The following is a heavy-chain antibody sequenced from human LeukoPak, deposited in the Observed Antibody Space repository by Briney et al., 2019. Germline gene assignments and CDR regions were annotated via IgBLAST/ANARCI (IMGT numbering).Heavy chain of an antibody. J-gene: IGHJ4*02. CDR3: ARDYCSSPTCYMFHGTPRLED. CDR1: GFTFSSYA. V-gene: IGHV3-30*04. D-gene: IGHD2-2*01. Sequence: GGSLRLSCVDSGFTFSSYAMHWVRQAPGKGLEWVAVISYDGSKTYYAESLKGRFTISRDNSKNTLDLQMHSLGAEDTAVYYCARDYCSSPTCYMFHGTPRLEDWGQGTLVTVSS. CDR2: ISYDGSKT.